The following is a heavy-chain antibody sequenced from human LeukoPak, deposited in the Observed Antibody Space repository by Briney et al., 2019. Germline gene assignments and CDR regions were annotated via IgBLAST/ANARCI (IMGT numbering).Heavy chain of an antibody. Sequence: PGGSLRLSCAASGFTFSTYVMSWVRQAPGKGLEWVSAITSSGVTTYYADPVKGRFTISRDNSKNTLYLQVNSLRAEDTAVYYCAKDKLTLDAFDIWGQGTMVTVSS. CDR3: AKDKLTLDAFDI. CDR1: GFTFSTYV. J-gene: IGHJ3*02. CDR2: ITSSGVTT. V-gene: IGHV3-23*01. D-gene: IGHD4-23*01.